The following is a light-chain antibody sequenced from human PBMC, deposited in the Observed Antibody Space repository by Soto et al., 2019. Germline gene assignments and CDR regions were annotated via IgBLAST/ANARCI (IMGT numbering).Light chain of an antibody. V-gene: IGKV1-9*01. CDR1: QGVTGY. J-gene: IGKJ1*01. CDR3: QQLHGYPWT. CDR2: AAS. Sequence: DIPLTQSPSFLSASVGDSVTITCRASQGVTGYVAWYQQKPGKAPNLLIYAASTLQSGVPSRFSGSGSGTEFTLTISSLQPEDFAIYYCQQLHGYPWTFGHGTKVEIK.